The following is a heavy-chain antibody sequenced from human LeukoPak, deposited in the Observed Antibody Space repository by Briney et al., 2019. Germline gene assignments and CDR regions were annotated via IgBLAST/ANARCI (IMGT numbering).Heavy chain of an antibody. CDR1: GGSFSGYY. V-gene: IGHV4-34*01. D-gene: IGHD3-22*01. Sequence: SETLSLTCAVCGGSFSGYYWSWIRQPPGKGLEWIGEINHSGSTNYNPSLKSRVTISVDTSKNQFSLKLSSVTAADTAVYYCARGYYYDRSFDYWGQGTLVTVSS. CDR2: INHSGST. J-gene: IGHJ4*02. CDR3: ARGYYYDRSFDY.